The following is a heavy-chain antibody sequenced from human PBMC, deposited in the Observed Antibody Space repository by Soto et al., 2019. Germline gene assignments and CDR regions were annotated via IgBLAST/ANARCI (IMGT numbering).Heavy chain of an antibody. D-gene: IGHD2-21*01. J-gene: IGHJ4*02. CDR1: GFTFTNYG. Sequence: GSLRLSCSASGFTFTNYGLSWVRQAPGKGLDWVATVSGDASNTHYADSVKGRFTISRDNSKSILFLQMKSLRVEDTAIYYCARDVRASGEMFDYWGQGTQVTVYS. CDR3: ARDVRASGEMFDY. V-gene: IGHV3-23*01. CDR2: VSGDASNT.